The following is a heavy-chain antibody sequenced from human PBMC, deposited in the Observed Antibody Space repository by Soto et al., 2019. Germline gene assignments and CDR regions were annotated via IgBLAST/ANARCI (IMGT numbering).Heavy chain of an antibody. CDR2: ISSSGGST. V-gene: IGHV3-23*01. D-gene: IGHD1-26*01. J-gene: IGHJ4*02. Sequence: EVQLLESGGGLVQPGGSLRLSCAASGFTFSSYAMSWVRQAPGKGLEWVSGISSSGGSTYYTDSVKGRFTISRDNSKNTLYLQMNSLRAEDTAIYYCAKVPELDDYWGQGTLVTVSS. CDR3: AKVPELDDY. CDR1: GFTFSSYA.